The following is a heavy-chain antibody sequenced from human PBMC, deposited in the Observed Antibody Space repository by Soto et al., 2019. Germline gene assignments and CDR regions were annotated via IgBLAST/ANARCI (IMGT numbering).Heavy chain of an antibody. V-gene: IGHV1-8*01. J-gene: IGHJ3*02. D-gene: IGHD1-1*01. Sequence: CNASEYTLTSHGINRVRQATGQGLEWMGWMNPNSGNTGYAQKFQGRVTMTRNTSISTAYMELSSLRSEDTAVYYCARGNGYAFDIWGQGTMVTVSS. CDR2: MNPNSGNT. CDR3: ARGNGYAFDI. CDR1: EYTLTSHG.